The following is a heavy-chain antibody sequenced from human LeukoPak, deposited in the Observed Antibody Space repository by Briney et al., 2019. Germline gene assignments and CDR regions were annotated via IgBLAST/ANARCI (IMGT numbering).Heavy chain of an antibody. J-gene: IGHJ4*02. CDR2: IYPGDSDT. V-gene: IGHV5-51*01. Sequence: GESLKISCKCSGYIFTSYWIGRGRQMPGKGLEWMGIIYPGDSDTRYSPSFQGQVTISADKSISTAYLQWSSLKASDTAMYYCARQGSSDYDYVWGSYRPRPLGPVLNWGQGTLVTVSS. D-gene: IGHD3-16*02. CDR1: GYIFTSYW. CDR3: ARQGSSDYDYVWGSYRPRPLGPVLN.